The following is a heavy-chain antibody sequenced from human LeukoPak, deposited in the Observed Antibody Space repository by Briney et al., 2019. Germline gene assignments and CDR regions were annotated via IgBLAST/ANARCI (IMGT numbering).Heavy chain of an antibody. CDR3: ARGLDSSSAIDY. Sequence: SVKVSCKASGGTFSSYAISWVRQAPGQGLEWMGGIIPIFGTANYAQKFQGRVTITTDESTSTAYMELSSLRAEETAVYYCARGLDSSSAIDYWGQGTLVTVSS. V-gene: IGHV1-69*05. J-gene: IGHJ4*02. CDR1: GGTFSSYA. CDR2: IIPIFGTA. D-gene: IGHD6-6*01.